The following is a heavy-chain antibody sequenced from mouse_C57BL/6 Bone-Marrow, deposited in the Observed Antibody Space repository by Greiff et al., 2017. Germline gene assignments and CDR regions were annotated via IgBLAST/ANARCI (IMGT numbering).Heavy chain of an antibody. CDR1: GFTFRSYA. CDR2: ISSGGDYI. CDR3: TRTGTWDWYFDV. Sequence: EVKLVESGEGLVKPGGSLKLSCAASGFTFRSYAMSWVRQTPEKRLEWVAYISSGGDYIYSADTVKGRFTISRDNARNTLYLQMSSLKSEDTAMYYCTRTGTWDWYFDVWGTGTTVTVSS. V-gene: IGHV5-9-1*02. J-gene: IGHJ1*03. D-gene: IGHD4-1*01.